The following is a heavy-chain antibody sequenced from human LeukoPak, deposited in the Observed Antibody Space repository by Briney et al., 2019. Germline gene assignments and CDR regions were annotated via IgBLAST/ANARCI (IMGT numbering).Heavy chain of an antibody. CDR2: ISAYNGNT. V-gene: IGHV1-18*04. Sequence: ASVKVSCKASGYTFTSYGISWVRQAPGQGLEWMGWISAYNGNTNYAQKLQGRVTMTTDTSTSTAYVELRSLRSDDTAVYYCARDNDPEIGYSSPHTGGDYWGQGTLVTVSS. CDR3: ARDNDPEIGYSSPHTGGDY. D-gene: IGHD6-13*01. CDR1: GYTFTSYG. J-gene: IGHJ4*02.